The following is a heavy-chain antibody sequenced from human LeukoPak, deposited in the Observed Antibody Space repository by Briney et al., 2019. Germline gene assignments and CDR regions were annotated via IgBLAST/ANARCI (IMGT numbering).Heavy chain of an antibody. D-gene: IGHD5-18*01. V-gene: IGHV3-7*04. CDR3: ARGNYGYLFLDY. Sequence: GGSLRLSCAPSGFTLNSYWMSWVRQAPGKGLECVANIKQDGSEKYYVDSVKGRFTISRDTTENSLYLQTNSLTAEDTAVYYCARGNYGYLFLDYWGQGTLVTVSS. J-gene: IGHJ4*02. CDR1: GFTLNSYW. CDR2: IKQDGSEK.